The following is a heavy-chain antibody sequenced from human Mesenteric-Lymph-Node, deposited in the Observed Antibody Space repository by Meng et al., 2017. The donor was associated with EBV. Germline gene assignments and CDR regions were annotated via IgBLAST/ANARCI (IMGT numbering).Heavy chain of an antibody. CDR2: IRPNSGAT. CDR3: ARDGVDPVAAD. V-gene: IGHV1-2*06. Sequence: NLVQSGAEVKKPGASVKVSCKASGYTFSDYYIHWVRQAPGRGLQWMGRIRPNSGATHYTQTFQDRVTMTRDTSISTVYMELTNLKSDDTAIYYCARDGVDPVAADWGQGTLVTVSS. D-gene: IGHD6-19*01. CDR1: GYTFSDYY. J-gene: IGHJ4*02.